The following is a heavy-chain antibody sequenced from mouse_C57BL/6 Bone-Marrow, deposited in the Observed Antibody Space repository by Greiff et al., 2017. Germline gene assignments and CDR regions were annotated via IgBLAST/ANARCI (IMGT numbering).Heavy chain of an antibody. J-gene: IGHJ3*01. V-gene: IGHV1-59*01. CDR2: IDPSDSYT. Sequence: VQLQQPGAELVRPGTSVKLSCKASGYTFTSYWMHWVKQRPGQGLEWIGVIDPSDSYTNYNQKFKGKATLTVDTSSSTAYMQLSSLTSEDSAVYDCAGYSSWFAYWGQGTLVTVSA. CDR1: GYTFTSYW. CDR3: AGYSSWFAY.